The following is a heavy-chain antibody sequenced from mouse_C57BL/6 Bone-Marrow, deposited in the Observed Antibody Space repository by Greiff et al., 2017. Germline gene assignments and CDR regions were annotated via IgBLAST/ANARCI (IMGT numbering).Heavy chain of an antibody. CDR3: AREGDYYGSLYFDV. CDR2: INPSTGGT. V-gene: IGHV1-42*01. J-gene: IGHJ1*03. CDR1: GYSFTGYY. Sequence: EVHLVESGPELVKPGASVKISCKASGYSFTGYYMNWVKQSPEKSLEWIGEINPSTGGTTYNQKFKAKATLTVDKSSSTAYMQLKSLTSEDSAVYYCAREGDYYGSLYFDVWGTGTTVTVSS. D-gene: IGHD1-1*01.